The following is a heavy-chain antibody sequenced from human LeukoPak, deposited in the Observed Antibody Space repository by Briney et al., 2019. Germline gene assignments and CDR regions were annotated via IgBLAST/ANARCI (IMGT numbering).Heavy chain of an antibody. D-gene: IGHD5-18*01. CDR3: ARRGHSFGLFDY. CDR1: GGSFSGYY. Sequence: PSETLSLTCAGYGGSFSGYYWSWIRPPPGKGLEWIGEINHSGSTNYNPSLKSRITISVDTSKNQFSLKVTSVSAADTALYYCARRGHSFGLFDYWGQGTLVTVSS. J-gene: IGHJ4*02. V-gene: IGHV4-34*01. CDR2: INHSGST.